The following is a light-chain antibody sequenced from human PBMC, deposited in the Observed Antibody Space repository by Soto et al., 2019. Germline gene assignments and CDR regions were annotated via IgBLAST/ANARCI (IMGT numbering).Light chain of an antibody. J-gene: IGLJ1*01. CDR3: HSYGGTLSPYV. CDR2: GNT. CDR1: GSTYD. Sequence: QSVLTQPPSVSGAPGQTVTISCTGSGSTYDVHWYQQLQGKAPKLSIWGNTKRPSGVPDRFSGSKSGTSAYLAVTGLQAEDEAAYYCHSYGGTLSPYVFGTGTKVTVL. V-gene: IGLV1-40*01.